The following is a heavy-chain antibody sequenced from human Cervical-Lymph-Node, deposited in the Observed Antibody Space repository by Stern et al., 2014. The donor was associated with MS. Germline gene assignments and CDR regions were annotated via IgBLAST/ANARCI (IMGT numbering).Heavy chain of an antibody. V-gene: IGHV5-51*01. D-gene: IGHD4-17*01. CDR2: IYPGDSDP. Sequence: EVQLVESGAEVKKPGESLKISCKGSGYSFTANWIAWVRQMPGKDLEWMGIIYPGDSDPRYSPSFQGQVTISADKSISTAYLQWSSLKASDTAMYYCARDYGDYAFDYWGQGTLVTVSS. CDR3: ARDYGDYAFDY. CDR1: GYSFTANW. J-gene: IGHJ4*02.